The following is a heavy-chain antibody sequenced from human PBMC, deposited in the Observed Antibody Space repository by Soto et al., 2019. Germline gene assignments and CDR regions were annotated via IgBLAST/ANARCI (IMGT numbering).Heavy chain of an antibody. J-gene: IGHJ5*02. Sequence: SETMSLTSIVFGGSISSRRYYWGWIRQTPGKGLEWIGTIYYSECIEYIPSLNSHATISVEPSKRQSTPKLSSVTTADMAVYYFARSVPTIYCSGGSCYSAYHIWFCPWGQVILVTVSS. V-gene: IGHV4-39*01. CDR2: IYYSECI. CDR1: GGSISSRRYY. CDR3: ARSVPTIYCSGGSCYSAYHIWFCP. D-gene: IGHD2-15*01.